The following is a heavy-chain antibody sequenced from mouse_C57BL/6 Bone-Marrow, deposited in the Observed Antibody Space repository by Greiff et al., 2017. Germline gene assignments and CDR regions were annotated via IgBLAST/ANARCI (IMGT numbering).Heavy chain of an antibody. Sequence: EVKLVESGGDLVKPGGSLKLSCAASGFTFSSYGMSWVRQTPDKRLEWVATISSGGSVKGRFTISRDNAKNTLYLQMSNLKSEDTAMYYCARRYYYDSSYDAMDYWGPGTSVTVSS. CDR1: GFTFSSYG. J-gene: IGHJ4*01. V-gene: IGHV5-6*02. CDR3: ARRYYYDSSYDAMDY. CDR2: ISSGG. D-gene: IGHD1-1*01.